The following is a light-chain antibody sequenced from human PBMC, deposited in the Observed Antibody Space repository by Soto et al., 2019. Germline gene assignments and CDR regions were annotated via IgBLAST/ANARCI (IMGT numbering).Light chain of an antibody. CDR1: QSVSSS. CDR2: DAS. CDR3: QQRSSWPLT. J-gene: IGKJ4*01. V-gene: IGKV3-11*01. Sequence: EIVLTQSPATLSLSPGETATLSCRASQSVSSSLAWYQQKPGQTPRLLIYDASNRATGIPARFSGSGSGTDSTLTVSSLEPEDFAVYYGQQRSSWPLTFGGGTKVEIK.